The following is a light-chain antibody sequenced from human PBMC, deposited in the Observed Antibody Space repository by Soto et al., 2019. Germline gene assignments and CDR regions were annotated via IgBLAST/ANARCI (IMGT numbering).Light chain of an antibody. CDR1: GSDVGGYNY. CDR3: GSYTSSSTYV. Sequence: QSVLTQPASVSGSPGQSITISCTGTGSDVGGYNYVSWYQQHPGKAPKEMIYEVSNRPAGVSNRFSGSKSGNTASLTISGLQAEDEADYYCGSYTSSSTYVFGSGTKLTVL. V-gene: IGLV2-14*01. J-gene: IGLJ1*01. CDR2: EVS.